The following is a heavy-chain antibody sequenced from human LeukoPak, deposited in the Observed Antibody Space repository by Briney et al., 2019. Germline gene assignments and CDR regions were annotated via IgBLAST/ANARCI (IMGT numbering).Heavy chain of an antibody. CDR3: ARGFTSSGWRGYYCGMDV. V-gene: IGHV5-10-1*01. Sequence: GESLKISCKGSGYSFTSYWISWVRQMPGKGLEWMGRIDPSDSYTNYSPSFQGHVTISADKSISTAYLQWSSLKASDTAMYYCARGFTSSGWRGYYCGMDVWGQGTTVTVSS. CDR1: GYSFTSYW. CDR2: IDPSDSYT. J-gene: IGHJ6*02. D-gene: IGHD6-19*01.